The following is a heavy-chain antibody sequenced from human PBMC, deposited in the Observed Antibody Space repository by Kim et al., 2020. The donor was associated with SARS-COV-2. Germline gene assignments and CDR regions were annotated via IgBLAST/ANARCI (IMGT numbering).Heavy chain of an antibody. V-gene: IGHV4-39*01. J-gene: IGHJ4*02. Sequence: NPALKGRVTISVDTCKNQFSLKLSSVTAADTAVYYCASRVIVGATDSIDYWGQGTLVTVSS. D-gene: IGHD1-26*01. CDR3: ASRVIVGATDSIDY.